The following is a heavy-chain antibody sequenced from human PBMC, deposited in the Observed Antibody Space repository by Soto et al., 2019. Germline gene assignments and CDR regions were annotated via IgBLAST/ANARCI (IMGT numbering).Heavy chain of an antibody. CDR2: VTGSGGST. CDR3: SKDRLGSGRVLDY. J-gene: IGHJ4*02. CDR1: GFTFSSYA. Sequence: EVQLLESGGGLVQPGGSLRLSCAASGFTFSSYAMSWVRQAPGKGLEWVSTVTGSGGSTYYADLVKGRFTISRDNSKDTLYLQMDSLRAEEKAVYYLSKDRLGSGRVLDYWGQGTLVTVSS. V-gene: IGHV3-23*01. D-gene: IGHD3-10*01.